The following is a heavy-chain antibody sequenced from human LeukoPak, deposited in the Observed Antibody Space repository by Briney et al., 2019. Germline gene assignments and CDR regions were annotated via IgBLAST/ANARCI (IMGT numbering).Heavy chain of an antibody. CDR1: GFTFSSYW. J-gene: IGHJ2*01. D-gene: IGHD5-18*01. CDR2: INSDGSST. V-gene: IGHV3-74*01. CDR3: ARDPSWIQLWSWYFDL. Sequence: PGGSLRLSCAASGFTFSSYWMHWVRQAPGKGLVWVSRINSDGSSTSYADSVKGRFTISRDNAKNTLYLQMNSLRAEDTAVYYCARDPSWIQLWSWYFDLWGRGTLVTVSS.